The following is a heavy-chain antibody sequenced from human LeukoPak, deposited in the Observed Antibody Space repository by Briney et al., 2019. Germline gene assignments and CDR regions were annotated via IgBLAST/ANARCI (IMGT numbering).Heavy chain of an antibody. CDR3: ARVRRATTPHDAFDI. D-gene: IGHD1-26*01. CDR2: IYYSGST. CDR1: GGSISSYY. Sequence: PSETLSLTCTVSGGSISSYYWSWIRQPPGKGLEWIGYIYYSGSTNYNPSLKGRVTISVDTSKNQFSLKLSSVTAADTALYYCARVRRATTPHDAFDIWGQGTMVTVSS. V-gene: IGHV4-59*08. J-gene: IGHJ3*02.